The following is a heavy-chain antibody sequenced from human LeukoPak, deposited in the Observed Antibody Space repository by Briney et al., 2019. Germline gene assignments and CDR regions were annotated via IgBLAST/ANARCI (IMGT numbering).Heavy chain of an antibody. Sequence: SEPLSLPSPVSGGSISSSSYYWGRTRPPPGKGLESTGTIYYSGSTSYNPSLKSRVTISVDTSKNQFSLKLSSATAADTAVYYCARETYYDYVWGSYRDAFDIWGQGTMVTVSS. CDR2: IYYSGST. CDR1: GGSISSSSYY. V-gene: IGHV4-39*07. CDR3: ARETYYDYVWGSYRDAFDI. D-gene: IGHD3-16*02. J-gene: IGHJ3*02.